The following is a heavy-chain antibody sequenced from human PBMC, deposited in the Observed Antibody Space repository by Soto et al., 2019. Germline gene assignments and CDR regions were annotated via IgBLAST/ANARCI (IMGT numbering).Heavy chain of an antibody. CDR2: FYYTGGTYST. D-gene: IGHD3-3*01. Sequence: QLQLQESGPGLVKPSETLSLTCTVSGGSISSSGSYWGWVRQPPGKGLEWIVSFYYTGGTYSTYYNPSLKSRVTISVDTSKRQFSLSLRSVTAADTAVYYCASPRQGNYDFLSGYYALDYWSQGTLVTVSS. CDR1: GGSISSSGSY. V-gene: IGHV4-39*01. J-gene: IGHJ4*02. CDR3: ASPRQGNYDFLSGYYALDY.